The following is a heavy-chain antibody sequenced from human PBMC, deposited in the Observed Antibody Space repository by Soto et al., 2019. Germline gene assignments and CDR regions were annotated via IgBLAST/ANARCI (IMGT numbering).Heavy chain of an antibody. V-gene: IGHV1-2*04. J-gene: IGHJ6*02. CDR2: INPNSGGT. CDR3: ARDKLLGYCSSTSCPGGMDV. D-gene: IGHD2-2*01. Sequence: GASVKVSCKASGYTFTGYYMHWVRQAPGQGIEWMGWINPNSGGTNYAQKFQGWVTMTRDTSISTAYMELSRLRSDDTAVYYCARDKLLGYCSSTSCPGGMDVWGQGTAVTVSS. CDR1: GYTFTGYY.